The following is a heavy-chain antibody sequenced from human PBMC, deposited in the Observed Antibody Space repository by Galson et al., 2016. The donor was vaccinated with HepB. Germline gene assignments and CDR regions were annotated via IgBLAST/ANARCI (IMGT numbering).Heavy chain of an antibody. CDR1: GFTFSSYA. CDR3: AKDTIGDILTGYGLDV. J-gene: IGHJ6*02. D-gene: IGHD3-9*01. CDR2: ISASGGKT. Sequence: SLRLSCATSGFTFSSYAMTWVRQAPGKGLEWVAGISASGGKTSHAGPVKGRFTISRDNSKNTLNLQMNSLRAEDTAVYFCAKDTIGDILTGYGLDVWGQGTTVTVSS. V-gene: IGHV3-23*01.